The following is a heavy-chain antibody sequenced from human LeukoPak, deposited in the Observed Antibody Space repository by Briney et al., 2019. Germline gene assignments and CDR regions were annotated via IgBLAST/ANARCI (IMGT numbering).Heavy chain of an antibody. J-gene: IGHJ6*03. CDR2: IYYSGST. CDR1: GGSISSSSYY. Sequence: SETLSLTCTVSGGSISSSSYYWGWIRQPPGKGLEWIGSIYYSGSTYYNPSLKSRVTISVDTSKNQFSLKLSSVTAADTAVYYCARSIVVVPAAIYYYMDVWGKGTTVTISS. CDR3: ARSIVVVPAAIYYYMDV. D-gene: IGHD2-2*01. V-gene: IGHV4-39*07.